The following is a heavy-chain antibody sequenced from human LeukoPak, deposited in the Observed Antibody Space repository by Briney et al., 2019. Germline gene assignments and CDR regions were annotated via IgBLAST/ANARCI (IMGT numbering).Heavy chain of an antibody. CDR2: IRSNGGST. Sequence: GGSLRLSCAASGFTFSTYAMSWVRQAPGKGLEWVSAIRSNGGSTFYADSVKGRFTISRDNSKNTLYLQMNSLRDEDTAMYYCVKHGEAFGDSKTDYWGQGTLVTVSS. D-gene: IGHD4-17*01. V-gene: IGHV3-23*01. CDR3: VKHGEAFGDSKTDY. J-gene: IGHJ4*02. CDR1: GFTFSTYA.